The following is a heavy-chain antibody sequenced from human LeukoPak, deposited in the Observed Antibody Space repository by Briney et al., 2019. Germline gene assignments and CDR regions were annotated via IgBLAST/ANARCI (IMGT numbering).Heavy chain of an antibody. CDR3: ARVNQPYGEKTYYFDY. Sequence: PGGSLRLSCAASGFTFSSYSMNWVRQAPGKGLEWVSSISSSSSYIYYADSVKGRFTTSRDNAKNSLYLQMNSLRAEDTAVYYCARVNQPYGEKTYYFDYWGQGTLVTVSS. CDR1: GFTFSSYS. D-gene: IGHD2-2*01. CDR2: ISSSSSYI. J-gene: IGHJ4*02. V-gene: IGHV3-21*01.